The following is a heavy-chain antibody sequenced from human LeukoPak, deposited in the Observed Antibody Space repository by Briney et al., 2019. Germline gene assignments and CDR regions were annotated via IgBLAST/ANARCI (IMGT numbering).Heavy chain of an antibody. J-gene: IGHJ6*02. CDR3: ARGGRVPAAIYPPNHYYYYYGMDV. Sequence: SETLSLTCAVYGGSFSGYYWSWIRQPPGKGLEWIGEINHSGSTNYNPSLKSRVTISVDTSKNQFSLKLSSVTAADTAVYYCARGGRVPAAIYPPNHYYYYYGMDVWGQGTTVTVSS. D-gene: IGHD2-2*01. V-gene: IGHV4-34*01. CDR1: GGSFSGYY. CDR2: INHSGST.